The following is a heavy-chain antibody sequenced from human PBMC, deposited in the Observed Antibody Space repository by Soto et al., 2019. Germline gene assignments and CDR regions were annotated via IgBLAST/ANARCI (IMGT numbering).Heavy chain of an antibody. CDR3: ARDRPHNWFDP. D-gene: IGHD6-6*01. CDR1: GFTFSSHW. V-gene: IGHV3-74*03. J-gene: IGHJ5*02. CDR2: IETDGSRT. Sequence: EVQLVESGGGLVQPGGSLRLSCAASGFTFSSHWMNWVSQAPGKGPVWVSRIETDGSRTTYADSVKGRFTISRDNAKNTLYLQMNSLRVEDTAVYYCARDRPHNWFDPWGQGTLVTVSS.